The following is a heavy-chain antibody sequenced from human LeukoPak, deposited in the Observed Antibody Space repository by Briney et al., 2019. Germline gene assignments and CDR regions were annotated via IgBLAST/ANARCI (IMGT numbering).Heavy chain of an antibody. Sequence: VASVKVSCKASGYTFTSYYMHWVRQAPGQGLEWMGIINPSGGSTSYAQKFQGRVTMTRDMSTSTVYMELSSLRSEDTAEYYCARAVDEGYCSSTSCYMLDYWGQGTLITVSS. D-gene: IGHD2-2*02. CDR2: INPSGGST. CDR3: ARAVDEGYCSSTSCYMLDY. J-gene: IGHJ4*02. V-gene: IGHV1-46*01. CDR1: GYTFTSYY.